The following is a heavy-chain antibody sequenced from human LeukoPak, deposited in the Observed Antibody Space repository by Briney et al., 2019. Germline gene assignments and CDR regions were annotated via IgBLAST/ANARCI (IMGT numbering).Heavy chain of an antibody. CDR3: ARDLGDTVTTSLPGLRAGGMDV. J-gene: IGHJ6*02. CDR1: GFTFSSYG. D-gene: IGHD4-17*01. V-gene: IGHV3-33*01. Sequence: PGGSLRLSCAASGFTFSSYGMHWVRQAPGKGLEWVAVIWFDGSNKYYADSVKGRFTISRDNSKNTLYLQMNSLRAEDTAVYYCARDLGDTVTTSLPGLRAGGMDVWGQGTTVTVSS. CDR2: IWFDGSNK.